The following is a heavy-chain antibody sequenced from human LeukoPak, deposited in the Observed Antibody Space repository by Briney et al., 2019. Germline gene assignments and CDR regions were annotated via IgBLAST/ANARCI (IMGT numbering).Heavy chain of an antibody. V-gene: IGHV4-4*02. CDR3: ARATRGSYPKDYYFDY. CDR1: GGSISSSNW. CDR2: IYHSGST. J-gene: IGHJ4*02. Sequence: SETLSLTCTVSGGSISSSNWWSWVRQPPGKGLEWIGEIYHSGSTNYNPSLKSRVTISVDKSKNQFSLKLSSVTAADTAVYYCARATRGSYPKDYYFDYWGQGTLVTVSS. D-gene: IGHD1-26*01.